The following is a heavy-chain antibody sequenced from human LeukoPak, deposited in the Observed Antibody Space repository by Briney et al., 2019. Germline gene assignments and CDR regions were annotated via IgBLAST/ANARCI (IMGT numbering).Heavy chain of an antibody. D-gene: IGHD3-10*01. CDR3: TRDPKGLWFGELFDY. CDR1: GFTFGDYA. CDR2: IRSKAYGGTT. Sequence: PGGSLRLSCTASGFTFGDYAMSWVRQAPGKGLEWVGFIRSKAYGGTTEYAASVKGRFTISRDDSKSIAYLQMNSLKTEDTAVYYCTRDPKGLWFGELFDYWGQGTLVTVSS. J-gene: IGHJ4*02. V-gene: IGHV3-49*04.